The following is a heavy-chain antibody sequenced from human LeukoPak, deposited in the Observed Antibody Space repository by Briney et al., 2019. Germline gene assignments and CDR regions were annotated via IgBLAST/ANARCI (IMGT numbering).Heavy chain of an antibody. CDR1: GFTFSDYG. CDR3: AKVKTSSFYYFDN. Sequence: GRSLRLSCAASGFTFSDYGMHWVRQASGKGLEWVAVISYDGSNKYYADSVKGRFTLSRDNSKNTLYLQMNRLRTEDTAVYYCAKVKTSSFYYFDNWGQGTLVTVSS. CDR2: ISYDGSNK. D-gene: IGHD2-2*01. J-gene: IGHJ4*02. V-gene: IGHV3-30*18.